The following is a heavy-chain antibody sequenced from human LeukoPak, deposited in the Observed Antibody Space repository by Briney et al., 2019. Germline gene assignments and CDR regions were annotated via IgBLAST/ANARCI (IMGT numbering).Heavy chain of an antibody. J-gene: IGHJ6*03. Sequence: GESLRLSCAASGFTFSSYAMHWVRQAPGKGLEWVALISFDGSNKYYADSVKGRFTISRDNSKNTLYLQMNSLRAEDTAVYYCAKRDGYYYYYYYMDVWGKGTTVTVSS. CDR3: AKRDGYYYYYYYMDV. D-gene: IGHD5-24*01. CDR2: ISFDGSNK. V-gene: IGHV3-30-3*02. CDR1: GFTFSSYA.